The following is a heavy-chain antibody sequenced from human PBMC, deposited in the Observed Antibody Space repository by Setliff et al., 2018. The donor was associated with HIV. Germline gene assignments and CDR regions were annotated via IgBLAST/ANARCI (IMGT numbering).Heavy chain of an antibody. J-gene: IGHJ6*03. Sequence: SETLSLTCAVYGGSFSAYYWTWIRQPPGKGLEWIGEINHSGSTYYNPSLRSRVTLSVDTSKKQFSLKLSSMTAADTAVYYCARDGPLEGSYRYYYYYMDVWGKGTTVTVSS. CDR2: INHSGST. V-gene: IGHV4-34*01. CDR1: GGSFSAYY. CDR3: ARDGPLEGSYRYYYYYMDV. D-gene: IGHD3-10*01.